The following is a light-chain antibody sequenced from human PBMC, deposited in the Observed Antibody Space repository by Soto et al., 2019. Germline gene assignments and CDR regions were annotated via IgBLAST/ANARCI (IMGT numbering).Light chain of an antibody. CDR1: QSVSRN. CDR3: QQYNNWPGWT. CDR2: DAS. V-gene: IGKV3-15*01. J-gene: IGKJ1*01. Sequence: EFVLTQSPATLCLSPGERATLSCRASQSVSRNLAWYQQKPGQAPRLLIYDASNRATGIPARFSGSGSGTEFTLTISSLQSEDFAVYYCQQYNNWPGWTFGQGTKVDIK.